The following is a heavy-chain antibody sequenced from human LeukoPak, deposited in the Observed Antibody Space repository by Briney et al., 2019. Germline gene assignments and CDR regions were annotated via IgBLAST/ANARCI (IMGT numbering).Heavy chain of an antibody. J-gene: IGHJ5*02. V-gene: IGHV3-30*02. CDR2: IYPDGINK. CDR1: GFTFTTYG. CDR3: AKDRSGNYNWSDP. Sequence: GGSLRLSCAASGFTFTTYGMHWVRQAPGKGLEWVACIYPDGINKDYADSVKGRFIISRDNSKNTLYLQMNSLRAEDTAVYYRAKDRSGNYNWSDPWGQGTLVTVSS. D-gene: IGHD3-3*01.